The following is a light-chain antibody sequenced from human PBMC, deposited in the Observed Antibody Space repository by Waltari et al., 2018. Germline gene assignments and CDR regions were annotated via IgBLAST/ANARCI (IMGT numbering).Light chain of an antibody. CDR1: QSVGSY. V-gene: IGKV3-11*01. Sequence: IVLTQSPATLSLSLGARASLSCRASQSVGSYLAWYQQKPGQTPRLLIFDASNRATGIPARFSGSGSGTDFTLTISSLEPEDFAVYYCQERYNWPGCTFGGGTKVEIK. CDR3: QERYNWPGCT. CDR2: DAS. J-gene: IGKJ4*01.